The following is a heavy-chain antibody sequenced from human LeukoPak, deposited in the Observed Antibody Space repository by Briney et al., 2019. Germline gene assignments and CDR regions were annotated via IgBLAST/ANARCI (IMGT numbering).Heavy chain of an antibody. CDR1: GDSISYESYY. V-gene: IGHV4-30-2*01. CDR2: IYRGRT. J-gene: IGHJ5*02. CDR3: AGEGEYGQSYS. D-gene: IGHD4-17*01. Sequence: SQTLSLTCAVSGDSISYESYYWNWIRQAPGKGPEWIGNIYRGRTRLNPSYTSRVAITVDMSKSQVSLSLTSVTAADTAIYYCAGEGEYGQSYSWGQGVLVVVSA.